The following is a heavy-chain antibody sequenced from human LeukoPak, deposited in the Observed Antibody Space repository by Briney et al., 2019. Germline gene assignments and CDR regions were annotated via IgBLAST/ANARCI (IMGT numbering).Heavy chain of an antibody. J-gene: IGHJ4*02. CDR3: ARDQVDTAMVRDPFDY. D-gene: IGHD5-18*01. CDR2: ISSSGSTI. V-gene: IGHV3-11*01. CDR1: GFTFSDYY. Sequence: GGSLRLSCAASGFTFSDYYMSWIRQAPGKGLEWVSYISSSGSTIYYADSVKGRFTISRDNAKNSLYLQMKSLRAEDTAVYYCARDQVDTAMVRDPFDYWGQGTLVTVSS.